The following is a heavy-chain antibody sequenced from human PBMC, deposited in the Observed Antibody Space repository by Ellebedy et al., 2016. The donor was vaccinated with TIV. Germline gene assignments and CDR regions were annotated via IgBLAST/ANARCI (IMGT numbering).Heavy chain of an antibody. CDR1: GFTFSTYV. V-gene: IGHV3-23*01. D-gene: IGHD3-16*02. J-gene: IGHJ4*02. CDR3: AKGGITFGAVIVQYFDQ. Sequence: PGGSLRLSCLGSGFTFSTYVMTWVRQAPGKGLQWLSTISGSGNSIFYADSVRGRFTISMDNSRNTLYLQMNSLRSEDTAVYYCAKGGITFGAVIVQYFDQWGQGSLVTVSS. CDR2: ISGSGNSI.